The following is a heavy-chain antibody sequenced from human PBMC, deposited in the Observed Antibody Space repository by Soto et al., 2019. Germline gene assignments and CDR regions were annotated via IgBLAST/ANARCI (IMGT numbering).Heavy chain of an antibody. D-gene: IGHD6-13*01. CDR1: RFTFSDYY. Sequence: QVQLVESGGGLVKPGGSLRLSCAASRFTFSDYYMSWIRQAPGKGLEWLSYISTSSSYRNYADSVKGRFTISRDNAKNSLYLQMNRLRVEDTAVYYCAREGPGTSTWYVDSWGQGTLVTVSS. J-gene: IGHJ4*02. V-gene: IGHV3-11*05. CDR3: AREGPGTSTWYVDS. CDR2: ISTSSSYR.